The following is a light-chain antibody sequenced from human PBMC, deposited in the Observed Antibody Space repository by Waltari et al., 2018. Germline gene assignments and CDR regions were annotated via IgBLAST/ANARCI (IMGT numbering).Light chain of an antibody. CDR1: QSVLYGATNKNY. CDR2: WAS. CDR3: QQYYSTPPIT. J-gene: IGKJ5*01. Sequence: DIVMTRSPDSLAVSLGERATINCKSSQSVLYGATNKNYLAWYQQKPGQPPKLLIYWASTRQSGVPDRFSGSGSGTHFTLTITSLQAEDVAVYYCQQYYSTPPITFGQGTRLEIK. V-gene: IGKV4-1*01.